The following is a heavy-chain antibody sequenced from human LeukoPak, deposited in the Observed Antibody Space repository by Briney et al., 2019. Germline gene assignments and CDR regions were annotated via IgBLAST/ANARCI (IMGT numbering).Heavy chain of an antibody. Sequence: ASVKVSCKASGYTFTAYYMHWVRQAPGQGLEWMGIINPSGGSTSYAQKFQGRVTMTRDTSTSTVYMELSSLRSEDTAVYYCAGGITMIPATPWGQGTMVTVSS. CDR1: GYTFTAYY. V-gene: IGHV1-46*01. CDR2: INPSGGST. J-gene: IGHJ3*01. D-gene: IGHD3-22*01. CDR3: AGGITMIPATP.